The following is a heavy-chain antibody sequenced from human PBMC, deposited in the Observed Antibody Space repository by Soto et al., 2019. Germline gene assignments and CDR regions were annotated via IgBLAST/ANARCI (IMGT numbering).Heavy chain of an antibody. Sequence: SETLSLTCAVYGGSFSGYYWSWIRQPPGKGLEWIGEINHSGSTNYNPSLKSRVTISVDTSKNQFSLKLSSVTAADTAVYYCAGGYSSGWSYFDPWGQGTLVTVPS. CDR3: AGGYSSGWSYFDP. D-gene: IGHD6-19*01. J-gene: IGHJ5*02. CDR1: GGSFSGYY. CDR2: INHSGST. V-gene: IGHV4-34*01.